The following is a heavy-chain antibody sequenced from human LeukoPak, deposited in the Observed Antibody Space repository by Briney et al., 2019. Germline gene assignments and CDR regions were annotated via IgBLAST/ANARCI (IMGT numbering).Heavy chain of an antibody. V-gene: IGHV4-34*01. Sequence: KPSETLSLTCGVYGGSFGAYYWSWIRQPPGKGLEWIGESNHSGSTTYNPSLKSRVTISVDTSKNQFSLKLSSVTAADTAVYYCARGRSLHCFDYWGQGTLVTVSS. CDR3: ARGRSLHCFDY. J-gene: IGHJ4*02. CDR2: SNHSGST. CDR1: GGSFGAYY.